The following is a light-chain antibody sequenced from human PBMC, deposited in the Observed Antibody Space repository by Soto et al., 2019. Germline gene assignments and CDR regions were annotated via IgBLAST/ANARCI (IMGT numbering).Light chain of an antibody. CDR3: QTGGSGDYV. J-gene: IGLJ1*01. CDR2: LNGDGSH. CDR1: LGHSSYA. V-gene: IGLV4-69*01. Sequence: QLVLTQSPSASACMGASVKLTCTMRLGHSSYAIAWHQQQPENGTRYLMKLNGDGSHSKGDGIPDRFSGSSSGAERYLTSSSLQSEGEADYYCQTGGSGDYVFGTRAQRTVL.